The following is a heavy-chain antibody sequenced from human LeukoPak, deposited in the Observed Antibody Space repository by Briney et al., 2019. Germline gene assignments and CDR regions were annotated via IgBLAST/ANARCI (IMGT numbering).Heavy chain of an antibody. CDR1: GGSISSYY. Sequence: SETLSLTCTVSGGSISSYYWSWIRQPPGKGLEWIGYIYYSGSTNYNPSLKSRVTISVDTSKNQFSLKLSSVTAADTAVYYCARKAYGDYRYYFDYWGQGTLVTVSS. V-gene: IGHV4-59*01. D-gene: IGHD4-17*01. J-gene: IGHJ4*02. CDR3: ARKAYGDYRYYFDY. CDR2: IYYSGST.